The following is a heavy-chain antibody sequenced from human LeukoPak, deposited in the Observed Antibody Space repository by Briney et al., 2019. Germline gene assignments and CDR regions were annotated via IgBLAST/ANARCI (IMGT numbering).Heavy chain of an antibody. J-gene: IGHJ5*02. D-gene: IGHD2-2*01. CDR3: ATARGYCSSTSCPDWFDP. V-gene: IGHV4-34*01. CDR1: GGSFSNYY. Sequence: TPSETLSLTCAVYGGSFSNYYWSWIRQAPGKGLEWIGEISRTGRTNYNSSLKSRVTISIDTSKNQFSLKLGSVTAADLAVYYCATARGYCSSTSCPDWFDPWGQGTLVTVSS. CDR2: ISRTGRT.